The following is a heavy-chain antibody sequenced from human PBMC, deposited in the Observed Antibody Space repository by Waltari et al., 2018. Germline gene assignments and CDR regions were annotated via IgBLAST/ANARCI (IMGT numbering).Heavy chain of an antibody. CDR3: ASPWTYYYDSSGYLGGAFDI. J-gene: IGHJ3*02. CDR1: GYSFTSYW. Sequence: EVQLVQSGAEVKKPGESLKISCKGSGYSFTSYWIGWVRQMPGKGLEWMGIIYPGDSDTRYSPSFQGQVTISADKSISTAYLQWSSLKASDTAMYYCASPWTYYYDSSGYLGGAFDIWGQGTMVTVSS. V-gene: IGHV5-51*01. CDR2: IYPGDSDT. D-gene: IGHD3-22*01.